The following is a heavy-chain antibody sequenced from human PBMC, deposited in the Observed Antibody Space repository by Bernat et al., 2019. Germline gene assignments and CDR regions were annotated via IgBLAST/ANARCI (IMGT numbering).Heavy chain of an antibody. Sequence: QVQLVESGGGVVQPGRSLRLSCAASGFTFSSYGMHWVRQAPGKGLEWVAVISYDGSNKYYADSVKGRFTISRDNSKNTLYLQMNSLRAEDTAVYYCAKEGGIGSGWYRVLFDYWGQGTLVTVSS. CDR2: ISYDGSNK. CDR3: AKEGGIGSGWYRVLFDY. J-gene: IGHJ4*02. D-gene: IGHD6-19*01. V-gene: IGHV3-30*18. CDR1: GFTFSSYG.